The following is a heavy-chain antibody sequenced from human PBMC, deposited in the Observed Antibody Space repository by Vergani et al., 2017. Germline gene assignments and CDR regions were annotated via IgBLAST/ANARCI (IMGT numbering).Heavy chain of an antibody. CDR3: AKDTSPFNYYGSGIYGY. J-gene: IGHJ4*02. Sequence: EVQLVESGGGLVQPGRSLRLSCAASGFTFDDYAMHWVRQAPGKGLEWVSGISWNSGSIGYADSVKGRFTISRDNAKNSLYLQMNSLRAEDTALYYCAKDTSPFNYYGSGIYGYWGQGTLVTVSS. CDR1: GFTFDDYA. V-gene: IGHV3-9*01. D-gene: IGHD3-10*01. CDR2: ISWNSGSI.